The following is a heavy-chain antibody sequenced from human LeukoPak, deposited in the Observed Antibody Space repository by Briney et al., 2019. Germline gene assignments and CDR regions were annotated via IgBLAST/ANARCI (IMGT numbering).Heavy chain of an antibody. Sequence: ASVKVSCKAFGYSFTGYHLHRVRQALRQGLECMGWVNPKTGGTNYARKFQGRVTMTRDTSTNTVNMELSRLTSDDTAVYYCAREFSSKLEWLAYVTGDDAFDVWGQGTMITVS. J-gene: IGHJ3*01. CDR3: AREFSSKLEWLAYVTGDDAFDV. CDR2: VNPKTGGT. D-gene: IGHD3-3*01. CDR1: GYSFTGYH. V-gene: IGHV1-2*02.